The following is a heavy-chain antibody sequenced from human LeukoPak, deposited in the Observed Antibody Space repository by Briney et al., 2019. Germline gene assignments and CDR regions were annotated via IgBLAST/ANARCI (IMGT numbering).Heavy chain of an antibody. D-gene: IGHD2-2*01. CDR2: IYYSGST. CDR1: GGSISSSSHY. Sequence: PSETLSLTCTVSGGSISSSSHYWGWIRQPPGKGLEWIGSIYYSGSTYYNPSLKSRVTISVDTSKNQFSLKLSSVTAADTAVYYCAAIVVVPAGGGKYNWFDPWGQGTLVTVSS. V-gene: IGHV4-39*07. CDR3: AAIVVVPAGGGKYNWFDP. J-gene: IGHJ5*02.